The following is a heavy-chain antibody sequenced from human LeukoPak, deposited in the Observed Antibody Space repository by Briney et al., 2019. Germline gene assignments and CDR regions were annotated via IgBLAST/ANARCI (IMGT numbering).Heavy chain of an antibody. V-gene: IGHV3-30*18. Sequence: GGSLRLSCAASGFIFSGYGMHWVRQAPGKGLEWVAIIAYDGSSMYYGDSVKGRFTISRDNSRNTLYLQMNSLRAEDTAVYYCAKDRSAVVFEYWGQGTLVTVSS. D-gene: IGHD6-19*01. CDR1: GFIFSGYG. CDR3: AKDRSAVVFEY. J-gene: IGHJ4*02. CDR2: IAYDGSSM.